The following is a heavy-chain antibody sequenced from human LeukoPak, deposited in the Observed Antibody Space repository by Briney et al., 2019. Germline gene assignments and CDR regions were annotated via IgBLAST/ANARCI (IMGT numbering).Heavy chain of an antibody. CDR2: INPSGCST. D-gene: IGHD2-2*01. V-gene: IGHV1-46*01. CDR3: ARDLVKDIVVVPAASAELETYGMDV. Sequence: RASVKVSCKASGYTFTSYYMHWVRQAPGQGLEWMGIINPSGCSTSYAQKFQGRVTMTRDTSTSTVYMELSSLRSEDTAVYYCARDLVKDIVVVPAASAELETYGMDVWGQGTTVTVSS. CDR1: GYTFTSYY. J-gene: IGHJ6*02.